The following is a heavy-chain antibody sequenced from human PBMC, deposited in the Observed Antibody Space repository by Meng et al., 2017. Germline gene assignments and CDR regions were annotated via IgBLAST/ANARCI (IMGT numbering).Heavy chain of an antibody. CDR1: EGTFSSYA. Sequence: QGRLVEFGGEVKKPGSSGKVSCKASEGTFSSYAISWVRQAPGQGLEWMGGIIPIFGTANYAQKFQGRVTITADKSTSTAYMELSSLRSEDTAVYYCAREPRDGPKTNWFDPWGQGTLVTVSS. V-gene: IGHV1-69*06. CDR2: IIPIFGTA. D-gene: IGHD5-24*01. J-gene: IGHJ5*02. CDR3: AREPRDGPKTNWFDP.